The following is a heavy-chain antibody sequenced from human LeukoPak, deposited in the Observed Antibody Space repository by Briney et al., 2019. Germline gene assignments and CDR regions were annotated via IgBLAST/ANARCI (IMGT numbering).Heavy chain of an antibody. CDR3: ARVASGWSRAYYYYMDV. CDR1: GGSISSYY. D-gene: IGHD6-19*01. J-gene: IGHJ6*03. Sequence: SETLSLTCTVSGGSISSYYWSWLRQPPGKGLEWIGYIYYSGSTNYNPSLKSRVAISVDTSKNQFSLKLSSVTAADTAVYYCARVASGWSRAYYYYMDVWGKGTTVTVSS. CDR2: IYYSGST. V-gene: IGHV4-59*01.